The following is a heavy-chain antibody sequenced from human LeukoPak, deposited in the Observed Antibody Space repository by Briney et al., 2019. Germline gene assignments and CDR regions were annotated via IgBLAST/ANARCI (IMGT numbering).Heavy chain of an antibody. CDR2: ISYGGSNK. D-gene: IGHD3-22*01. CDR3: ARLPNYYDSSGYSLDY. V-gene: IGHV3-30-3*01. Sequence: AGGSLRLSCAASGFTFSSYAMHWVRQAPGKGLEWVAVISYGGSNKYYADSVKGRLTISRDNSKNTLYLQMNSLRAEDTAVYYCARLPNYYDSSGYSLDYWGQGTLVTVSS. J-gene: IGHJ4*02. CDR1: GFTFSSYA.